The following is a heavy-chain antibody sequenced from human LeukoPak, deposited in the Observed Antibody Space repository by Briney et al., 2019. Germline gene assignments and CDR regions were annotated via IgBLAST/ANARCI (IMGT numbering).Heavy chain of an antibody. CDR1: GGSISSSSYY. CDR2: IYYSGST. V-gene: IGHV4-39*02. CDR3: ARDEGGNYFDY. Sequence: PSETLSLTCTVSGGSISSSSYYWGWIRQPPGKGLEWIGSIYYSGSTYYNPSLKSRVTISVDTSKNQFSLKLSSVTAADTAVYYCARDEGGNYFDYWGQGTLVTVSS. J-gene: IGHJ4*02. D-gene: IGHD3-16*01.